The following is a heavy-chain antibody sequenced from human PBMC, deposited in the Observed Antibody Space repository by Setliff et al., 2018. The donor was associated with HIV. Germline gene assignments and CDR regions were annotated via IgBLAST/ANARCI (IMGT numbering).Heavy chain of an antibody. CDR2: IYHSGST. D-gene: IGHD6-13*01. V-gene: IGHV4-39*01. CDR3: ACGAAAGTDYYY. J-gene: IGHJ4*02. Sequence: SETLSLTCTVSGGSISSSSYYWGWIRQPPGKGLDWIGSIYHSGSTYYNPSLKSRVTISVDTSKNQFSLKLSSVTAADTAVYYCACGAAAGTDYYYWGQGTLVTVSS. CDR1: GGSISSSSYY.